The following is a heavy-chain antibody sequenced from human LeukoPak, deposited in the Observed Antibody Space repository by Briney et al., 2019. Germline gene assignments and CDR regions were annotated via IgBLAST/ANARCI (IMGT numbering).Heavy chain of an antibody. CDR1: GGSISSYY. CDR3: ARARVTIFGVVIQPSNWFDP. D-gene: IGHD3-3*01. CDR2: IYYSGNT. J-gene: IGHJ5*02. Sequence: PSETLSLTCTVSGGSISSYYWSWIRQPPGKGLEWIGYIYYSGNTNYNPSLKSRVTISMDTSKNQFSLKLSSVTAADTAVYYCARARVTIFGVVIQPSNWFDPWGQGTLVTVSS. V-gene: IGHV4-59*12.